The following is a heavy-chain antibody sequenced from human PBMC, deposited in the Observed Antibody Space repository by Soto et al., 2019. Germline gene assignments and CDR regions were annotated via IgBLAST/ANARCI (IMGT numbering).Heavy chain of an antibody. D-gene: IGHD3-3*01. CDR2: ISFDGSNK. J-gene: IGHJ6*02. CDR3: AKDLAEWLLYGYYCGMDV. V-gene: IGHV3-30*18. CDR1: GFTFSNYG. Sequence: GGSLRLSCAASGFTFSNYGMHWVRQAPGKGLEWVAIISFDGSNKYYADSVKGRFTISRDNSKDTLYLQMTSLRAEDTAVYYCAKDLAEWLLYGYYCGMDVWGQGTTVTVSS.